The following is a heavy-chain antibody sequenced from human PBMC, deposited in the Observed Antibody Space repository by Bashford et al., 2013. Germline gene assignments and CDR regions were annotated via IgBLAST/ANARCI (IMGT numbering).Heavy chain of an antibody. Sequence: SVKVSCKASGGTFSSYAISWVRQAPGQGLEWMGGIIPIFGTANYAQKFQGRVTITADESTSTAYMELSSLRSEDTAVYYCARVGYCSSTSCYHFDYWGQGTLVTVSS. J-gene: IGHJ4*02. CDR2: IIPIFGTA. CDR1: GGTFSSYA. V-gene: IGHV1-69*13. D-gene: IGHD2-2*03. CDR3: ARVGYCSSTSCYHFDY.